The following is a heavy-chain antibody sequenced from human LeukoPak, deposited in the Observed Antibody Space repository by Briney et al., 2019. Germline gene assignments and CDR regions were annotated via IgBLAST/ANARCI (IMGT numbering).Heavy chain of an antibody. CDR1: GFTFSTYW. CDR3: ARDVAAPGGVYFDY. D-gene: IGHD3-16*01. J-gene: IGHJ4*02. CDR2: INTDGSST. V-gene: IGHV3-74*01. Sequence: PGGSLRLSCAASGFTFSTYWMHWVRQAPGKGLVWVSRINTDGSSTTYADSVKGRFTISRDNARNTLYLQVSSLRAEDTSVYYCARDVAAPGGVYFDYWGQGTLVTVSS.